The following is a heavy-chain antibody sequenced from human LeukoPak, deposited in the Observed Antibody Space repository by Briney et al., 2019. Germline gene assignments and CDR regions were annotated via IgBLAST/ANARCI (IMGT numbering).Heavy chain of an antibody. D-gene: IGHD3-22*01. J-gene: IGHJ4*02. V-gene: IGHV4-4*07. CDR3: ARLYYYDSSGYFDY. CDR2: IYTSGST. CDR1: GGSISSYY. Sequence: SETLSLTCTVSGGSISSYYWSWIRQPAGKGLQWIGRIYTSGSTNYNPSLKSRVTMSVDTSKNQFSLKLSSVTAADTAVYYCARLYYYDSSGYFDYWGQGTLVTVSS.